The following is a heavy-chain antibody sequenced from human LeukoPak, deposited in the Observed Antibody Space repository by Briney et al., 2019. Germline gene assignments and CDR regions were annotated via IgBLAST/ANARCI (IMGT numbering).Heavy chain of an antibody. CDR1: GYTFTSYG. CDR3: ARDYLSGSGSYSHYYYYGMDV. D-gene: IGHD3-10*01. J-gene: IGHJ6*02. CDR2: ISAYNGNT. Sequence: ASVKVSCKASGYTFTSYGISWVRQAPGQGLEWMGCISAYNGNTNYAQKLQGRVTMTTDTSTSTAYMELRSLRSDDTAVYYCARDYLSGSGSYSHYYYYGMDVWGQGTTVTVSS. V-gene: IGHV1-18*01.